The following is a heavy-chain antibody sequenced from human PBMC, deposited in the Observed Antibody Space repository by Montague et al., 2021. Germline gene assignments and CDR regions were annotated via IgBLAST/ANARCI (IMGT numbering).Heavy chain of an antibody. CDR3: ARKGTNWDY. D-gene: IGHD2-8*01. J-gene: IGHJ4*02. V-gene: IGHV4-59*01. CDR1: GDSINFYY. Sequence: SETLSLTCTVSGDSINFYYWSWIRQPPGKGLEWIGYVYYTGTTNXNPSLKSRVTISVDTSRNQFSLNVNSVTAADTAVYYCARKGTNWDYWGQGTLVTVSS. CDR2: VYYTGTT.